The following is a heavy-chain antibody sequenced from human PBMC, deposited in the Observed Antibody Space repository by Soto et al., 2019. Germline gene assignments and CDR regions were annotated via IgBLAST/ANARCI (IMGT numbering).Heavy chain of an antibody. J-gene: IGHJ4*02. CDR3: QGGFYDSSGLIDY. V-gene: IGHV3-30*03. D-gene: IGHD3-22*01. CDR1: GFTFSSYG. CDR2: ISYDGSNK. Sequence: GGSLRLSCAASGFTFSSYGMHWVRQAPGKGLEWVAVISYDGSNKYYADSVKGRFTISRDNSKNTLYLQMNSLRAEDTAVYYCQGGFYDSSGLIDYWGQGTLVTVSS.